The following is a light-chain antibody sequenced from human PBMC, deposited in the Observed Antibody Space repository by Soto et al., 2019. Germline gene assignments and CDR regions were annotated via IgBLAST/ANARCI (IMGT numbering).Light chain of an antibody. CDR3: SSYTDSDSFVL. V-gene: IGLV2-8*01. CDR2: EVT. Sequence: QSALTQPPSASGSPGQSVTISCTGTSSDVGRYDYVSWYQQYPGKAPKLMIFEVTKRPSGVPDRFSGSKSGNTASLTVSGLQTADEADYCCSSYTDSDSFVLFGGGTKLTVL. J-gene: IGLJ2*01. CDR1: SSDVGRYDY.